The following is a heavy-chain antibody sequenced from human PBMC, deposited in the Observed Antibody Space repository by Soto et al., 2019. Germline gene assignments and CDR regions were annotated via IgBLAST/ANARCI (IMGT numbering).Heavy chain of an antibody. CDR2: ISYDGSNK. CDR3: ARDLGSRGPFDP. V-gene: IGHV3-30*14. Sequence: PGGSLRLSCAASGFTFSSYAMHWVRQAPGKGLEWVAVISYDGSNKYYADSVKGRFTISRDNSKNTLYLQMNSLRAEDTAVYYCARDLGSRGPFDPWGQGTLVTVSS. J-gene: IGHJ5*02. CDR1: GFTFSSYA. D-gene: IGHD3-10*01.